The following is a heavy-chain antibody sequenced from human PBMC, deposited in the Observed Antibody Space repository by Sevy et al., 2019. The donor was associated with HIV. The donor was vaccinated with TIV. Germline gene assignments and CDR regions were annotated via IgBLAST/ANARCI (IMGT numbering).Heavy chain of an antibody. J-gene: IGHJ3*02. CDR1: GFTFSSYA. Sequence: GGSLRLSCAASGFTFSSYAMSWVRQAPGKGLEWVSAISGSGGSTYYADSVNGRFTISRDNSKNTPYLQMNSLSAEDTAVDTAGYYCAKIGDSSGYYYSAFDIWGQGTMVTVSS. V-gene: IGHV3-23*01. CDR2: ISGSGGST. D-gene: IGHD3-22*01. CDR3: GYYCAKIGDSSGYYYSAFDI.